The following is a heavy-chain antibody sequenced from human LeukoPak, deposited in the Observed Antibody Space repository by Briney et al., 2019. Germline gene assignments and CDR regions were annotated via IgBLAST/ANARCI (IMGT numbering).Heavy chain of an antibody. CDR3: AKDLRGYDYDY. V-gene: IGHV3-23*01. CDR1: GFTFSSYA. J-gene: IGHJ4*02. Sequence: GWSLRLSCAASGFTFSSYAMSWVRQAPGEGLEWVSAISGSGGSTYYADSVKGRFTISRDNSKNTLYLQMNSLRDEDTAVYYCAKDLRGYDYDYWGQGTLVIVSS. D-gene: IGHD5-12*01. CDR2: ISGSGGST.